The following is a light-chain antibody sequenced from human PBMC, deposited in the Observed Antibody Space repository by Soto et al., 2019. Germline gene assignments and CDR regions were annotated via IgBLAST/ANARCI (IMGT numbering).Light chain of an antibody. CDR3: QQYGRSPTT. Sequence: EIVLTQSPDTLSLSPGERATLSCRASKSFSRSYLAWYQQKRGRAPRFLIYGASSRATGIPDRFSGSGSGTDFTLTISRLEPEDFAVYYCQQYGRSPTTFGQGTKVDIK. V-gene: IGKV3-20*01. J-gene: IGKJ1*01. CDR1: KSFSRSY. CDR2: GAS.